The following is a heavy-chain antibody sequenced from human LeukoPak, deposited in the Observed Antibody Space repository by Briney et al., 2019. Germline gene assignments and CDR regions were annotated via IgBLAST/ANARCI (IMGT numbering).Heavy chain of an antibody. J-gene: IGHJ4*02. CDR3: ASRIVGTPDYFEY. CDR2: IQEDGNEK. CDR1: GFTFSTYW. D-gene: IGHD1-26*01. Sequence: GGSLRLSCAASGFTFSTYWMSWVRQAPGKGLEWVANIQEDGNEKYYVDSVKGRFTISRDNAKNSLYLQMNSMRVEDTAVYYCASRIVGTPDYFEYCGEGTLFTVSS. V-gene: IGHV3-7*01.